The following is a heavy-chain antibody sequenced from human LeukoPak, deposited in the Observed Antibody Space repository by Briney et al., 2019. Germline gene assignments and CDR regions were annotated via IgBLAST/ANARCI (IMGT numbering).Heavy chain of an antibody. Sequence: ASVKVSCKASGYTFTSYGISWVRQAPGQGLEWMGWISAYNGNTNYAQKLQGRVTMTTDTSTSTAHMELRSLRSDDTAVYYCARVDSSGYYYYYYYMDVWGKGTTVTVSS. D-gene: IGHD3-22*01. CDR1: GYTFTSYG. CDR2: ISAYNGNT. J-gene: IGHJ6*03. CDR3: ARVDSSGYYYYYYYMDV. V-gene: IGHV1-18*01.